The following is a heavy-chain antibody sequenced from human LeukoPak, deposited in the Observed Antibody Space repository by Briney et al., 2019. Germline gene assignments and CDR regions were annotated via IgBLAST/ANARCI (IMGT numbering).Heavy chain of an antibody. D-gene: IGHD6-13*01. CDR3: ARVDIAAARTFDY. V-gene: IGHV3-53*01. CDR1: GFTFSSYS. Sequence: GGSPRLSCAASGFTFSSYSMNWVRQAPGKGLEWVSVIYSGGSTYYADSVKGRFTISRDNSKNTLYLQMNSLRAEDTAVYYCARVDIAAARTFDYWGQGTLVTVSS. J-gene: IGHJ4*02. CDR2: IYSGGST.